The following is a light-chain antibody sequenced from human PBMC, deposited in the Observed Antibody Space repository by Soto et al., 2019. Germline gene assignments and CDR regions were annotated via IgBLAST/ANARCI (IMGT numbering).Light chain of an antibody. J-gene: IGKJ1*01. CDR3: QHYSSGWE. CDR2: DAS. CDR1: QSISRG. V-gene: IGKV1-5*01. Sequence: EIRVYLTPSTLSRSVQYTGTITCRASQSISRGLAWYQQKPGKAPNLLIYDASTLESGVPSRFSGSGSGTEFTLTISCLHPDDFATCYCQHYSSGWEFGQGTNVDIK.